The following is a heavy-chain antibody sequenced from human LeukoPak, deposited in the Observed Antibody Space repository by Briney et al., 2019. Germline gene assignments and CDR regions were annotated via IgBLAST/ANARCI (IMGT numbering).Heavy chain of an antibody. D-gene: IGHD2-15*01. J-gene: IGHJ4*02. V-gene: IGHV4-4*07. Sequence: SETLSLTCTVSGGSISSYYWSWIRQPAGKGLEWIGRIYTSGSTNYNPSLKSRVTMSVDTSKNQFSLKLSSVTAADTAVYYCARELLGYCSGGSCYRTWFFDYWGQGTLVTVSS. CDR2: IYTSGST. CDR3: ARELLGYCSGGSCYRTWFFDY. CDR1: GGSISSYY.